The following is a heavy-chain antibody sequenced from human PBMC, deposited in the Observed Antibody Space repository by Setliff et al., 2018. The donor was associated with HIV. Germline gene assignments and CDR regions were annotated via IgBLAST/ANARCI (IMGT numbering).Heavy chain of an antibody. D-gene: IGHD1-26*01. J-gene: IGHJ3*02. CDR3: ARHRPWEVDVFDI. CDR1: GGSFSGYF. V-gene: IGHV4-34*01. CDR2: FRHSGNT. Sequence: SETLSLTCAVYGGSFSGYFWSWIRQSPGKGLEWIGEFRHSGNTNINPSLKSRVTISGDTTKNQISLKLTSVTAADTAVYYCARHRPWEVDVFDIWGQGTMVTVSS.